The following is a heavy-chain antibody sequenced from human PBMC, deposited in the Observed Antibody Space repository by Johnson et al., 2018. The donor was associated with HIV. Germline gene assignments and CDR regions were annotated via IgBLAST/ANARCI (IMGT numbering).Heavy chain of an antibody. CDR2: IRNKANGYTT. J-gene: IGHJ3*02. Sequence: EVQVVESGGGLVQPGGSLRLSCAASGFSFSDHYMDWVRQAPGKGLEWVGRIRNKANGYTTEYAASVKGRFTISRDDSKNSLYLQMNSLRAEDTAVYYCARAASDAFDIWGQGTMVTVSS. CDR3: ARAASDAFDI. V-gene: IGHV3-72*01. CDR1: GFSFSDHY.